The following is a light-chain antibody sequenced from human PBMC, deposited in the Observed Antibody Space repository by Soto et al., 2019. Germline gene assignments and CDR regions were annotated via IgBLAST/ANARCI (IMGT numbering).Light chain of an antibody. V-gene: IGKV1-27*01. CDR2: DAS. J-gene: IGKJ3*01. CDR1: PGISNS. Sequence: DIQMTQSPSSLSAFVGDRVTISCRASPGISNSVAWYQQKPGKVPKVLIYDASTLQSGVPSRFSGSGSGTDFTLTISSLQPEDVAIYYCQKYNSGLETFGPGTTVDIK. CDR3: QKYNSGLET.